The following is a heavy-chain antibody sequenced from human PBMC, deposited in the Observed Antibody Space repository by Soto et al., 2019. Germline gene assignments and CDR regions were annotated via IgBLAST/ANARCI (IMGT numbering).Heavy chain of an antibody. V-gene: IGHV4-31*11. CDR2: IYYSGST. D-gene: IGHD1-26*01. CDR1: GGSFSGYY. J-gene: IGHJ4*02. CDR3: ARTPLL. Sequence: SETLSLTCAVYGGSFSGYYWTWIRQHPGKGLEWIGYIYYSGSTYYNPSLKSRVTISVDTSKNQFSLKLSSVTAADTAVYYCARTPLLWGQGTLVTVSS.